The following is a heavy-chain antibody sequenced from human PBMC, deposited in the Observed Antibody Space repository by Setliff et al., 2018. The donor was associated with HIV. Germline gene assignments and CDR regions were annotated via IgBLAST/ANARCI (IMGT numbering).Heavy chain of an antibody. CDR1: GYSFTTYG. V-gene: IGHV1-18*01. CDR3: ARGHHFYWYFDL. CDR2: ISVYNGQT. J-gene: IGHJ2*01. Sequence: ASVKVSCKASGYSFTTYGISWVRQAPGQGLEWVGWISVYNGQTLYAQKVQDRITVTMDIPKDTAYMELRGLTPDDTAVYYCARGHHFYWYFDLWGPGTLVTVPS.